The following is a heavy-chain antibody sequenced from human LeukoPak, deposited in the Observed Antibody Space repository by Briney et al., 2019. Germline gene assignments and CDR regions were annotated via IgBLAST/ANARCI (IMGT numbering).Heavy chain of an antibody. CDR2: ISSSSSYI. CDR3: ARDKIDYDSSGYIDAFDI. V-gene: IGHV3-21*01. CDR1: GFTFSSYS. J-gene: IGHJ3*02. D-gene: IGHD3-22*01. Sequence: PGGSLRLSCAASGFTFSSYSMNWVRQAPGKGLEWVSSISSSSSYIYYADSVKGRFTISRDNAKNSLYLQMNSLRAEDMAVYYCARDKIDYDSSGYIDAFDIWGQGTMVTVSS.